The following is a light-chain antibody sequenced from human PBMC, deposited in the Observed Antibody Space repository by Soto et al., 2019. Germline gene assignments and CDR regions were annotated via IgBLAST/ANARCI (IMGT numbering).Light chain of an antibody. V-gene: IGKV1-5*03. CDR1: QSMSSW. CDR2: KAS. CDR3: QQYNNWPRT. J-gene: IGKJ1*01. Sequence: IQMTRSPSTLSASVGVGLTITCRASQSMSSWLAWYQQKPGRAPKLLIYKASSLESGVPSRFSGSGSGTEFTLTISSLQSEDFAVYYCQQYNNWPRTFGQGTNADIK.